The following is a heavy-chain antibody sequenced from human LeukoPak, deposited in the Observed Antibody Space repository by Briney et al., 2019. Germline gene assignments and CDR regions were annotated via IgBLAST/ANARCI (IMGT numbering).Heavy chain of an antibody. D-gene: IGHD4-17*01. V-gene: IGHV1-24*01. Sequence: ASVKVSCKVSGYTLTELSMHWVRQAPGKGLEWMGGFDPEDGETIYAQKFQGRVTMTENTSTDTAYMELSSLRSEDTAVYYCATDMSTVTRLWAFDIWGQGTMVTVSS. J-gene: IGHJ3*02. CDR2: FDPEDGET. CDR3: ATDMSTVTRLWAFDI. CDR1: GYTLTELS.